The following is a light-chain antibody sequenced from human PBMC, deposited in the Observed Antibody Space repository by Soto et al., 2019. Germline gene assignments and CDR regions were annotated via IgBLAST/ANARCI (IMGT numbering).Light chain of an antibody. CDR1: SSDVGDYNY. CDR3: SSYTSSSTRV. Sequence: QSVLTQPASVSGSPGQSITISCTGTSSDVGDYNYVSWNQHHPGKAPKLMIYEVSNRPSGVSNRFSGSKSGNTASLIVSGLQAEDEADYYCSSYTSSSTRVFGTGTKVTVL. CDR2: EVS. V-gene: IGLV2-14*01. J-gene: IGLJ1*01.